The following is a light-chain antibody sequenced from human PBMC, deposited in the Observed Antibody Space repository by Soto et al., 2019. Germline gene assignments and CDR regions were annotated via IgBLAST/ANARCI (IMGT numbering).Light chain of an antibody. J-gene: IGKJ1*01. Sequence: ATQMTQSPSSLSASVGDRVTITCRASRDSGSDLSWYQQKPGKAPTLLIYAASNLQSGVPSRFRGSRSGTQFTLTVSSLQPEDFAPYYRLQDHDDSWTFGQGTKVDIK. V-gene: IGKV1-6*01. CDR2: AAS. CDR3: LQDHDDSWT. CDR1: RDSGSD.